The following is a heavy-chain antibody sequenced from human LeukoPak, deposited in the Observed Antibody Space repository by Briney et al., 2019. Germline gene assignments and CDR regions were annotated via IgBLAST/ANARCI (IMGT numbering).Heavy chain of an antibody. V-gene: IGHV3-23*01. J-gene: IGHJ4*02. CDR1: GFTFSNYG. CDR2: ISGSGANT. CDR3: AKRQYCSTNGCSFDY. D-gene: IGHD2-2*01. Sequence: GRSLRLSCAASGFTFSNYGMSWVRQAPGKGLEWVSAISGSGANTYYGDSDSVKGRFTISRDNSKNTVYLQMNSLRGEDTAVYYCAKRQYCSTNGCSFDYWGQGTLVTVSS.